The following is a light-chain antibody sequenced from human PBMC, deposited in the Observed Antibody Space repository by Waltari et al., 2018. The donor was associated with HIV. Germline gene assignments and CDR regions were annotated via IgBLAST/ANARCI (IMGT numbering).Light chain of an antibody. J-gene: IGLJ2*01. CDR1: TAHMGANL. V-gene: IGLV1-47*01. CDR2: RDN. Sequence: QSVLTQPPSASGTHGQRLPISCSGGTAHMGANLVFCFQQFPGTAPKLLIYRDNLRHSGVPARFSGSKSGTSASLTISGLRSDDEAHYFCAVLDDTLGGGVFGGGTKLTVL. CDR3: AVLDDTLGGGV.